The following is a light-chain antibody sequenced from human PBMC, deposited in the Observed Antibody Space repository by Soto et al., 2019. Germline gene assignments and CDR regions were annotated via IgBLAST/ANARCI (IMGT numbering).Light chain of an antibody. V-gene: IGKV3-15*01. Sequence: EIVMTQSPATLSVSPGERATLSCRASQSVSSNLAWYHHKPGQAPRLLIYGASTRDTGIPARFSGSGSGTEFTLTISSLQSEDFAVYYCQQYNTWPPTFGQGTKVEIK. CDR3: QQYNTWPPT. CDR1: QSVSSN. J-gene: IGKJ1*01. CDR2: GAS.